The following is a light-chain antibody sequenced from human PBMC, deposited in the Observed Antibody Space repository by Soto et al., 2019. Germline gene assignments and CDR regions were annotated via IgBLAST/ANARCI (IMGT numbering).Light chain of an antibody. CDR2: GAS. CDR1: QSVNSN. Sequence: EIVMTQSPATLSMSPGERATLSCRASQSVNSNLAWYQQKPGQAPRLLIYGASTRATGIPARFSGSGSGTEFTLTIRSLQSEDFAVYYCQHYNNWPPWTFGQGTKVEIK. J-gene: IGKJ1*01. V-gene: IGKV3-15*01. CDR3: QHYNNWPPWT.